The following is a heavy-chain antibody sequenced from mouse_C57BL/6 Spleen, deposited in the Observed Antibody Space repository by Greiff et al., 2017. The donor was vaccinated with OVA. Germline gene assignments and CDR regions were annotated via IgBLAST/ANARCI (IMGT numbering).Heavy chain of an antibody. D-gene: IGHD2-4*01. J-gene: IGHJ3*01. Sequence: EVQGVESGGGLVKPGGSLKLSCAASGFTFSDYGMHWVRQAPEKGLEWVAYISSGSSTIYYADTVKGRFTISRDNAKNTLFLQMTSLRSEDTAMYYCARDYYDYDRTWFAYWGQGTLVTVSA. V-gene: IGHV5-17*01. CDR1: GFTFSDYG. CDR3: ARDYYDYDRTWFAY. CDR2: ISSGSSTI.